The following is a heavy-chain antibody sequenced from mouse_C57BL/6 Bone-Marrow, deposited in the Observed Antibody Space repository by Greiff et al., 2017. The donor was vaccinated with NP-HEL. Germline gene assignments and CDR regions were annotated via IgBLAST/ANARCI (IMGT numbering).Heavy chain of an antibody. J-gene: IGHJ3*01. V-gene: IGHV5-4*03. Sequence: DVKLVESGGGLVKPGGSLKLSCAASGFTFSSYAMSWVRQTPEKRLEWVATISDGGSYTYYPDNVKGRFTISRDNAKNNLYLQMSHLMSEDTAMYYCARAHNYYGSSSWFAYWGQGTLVTVSA. CDR1: GFTFSSYA. CDR3: ARAHNYYGSSSWFAY. CDR2: ISDGGSYT. D-gene: IGHD1-1*01.